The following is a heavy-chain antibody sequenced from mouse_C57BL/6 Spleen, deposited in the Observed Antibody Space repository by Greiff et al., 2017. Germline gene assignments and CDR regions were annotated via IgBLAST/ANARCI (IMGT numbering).Heavy chain of an antibody. CDR2: ISSGSSTI. CDR3: ARNSYYSKGFAY. CDR1: GFTFSDYG. D-gene: IGHD2-5*01. V-gene: IGHV5-17*01. Sequence: EVKVVESGGGLVKPGGSLKLSCAASGFTFSDYGMHWVRQAPEKGLEWVAYISSGSSTIYYADTVKGRFTISRDNAKNTLFLQMTSLRSEDTAMYYCARNSYYSKGFAYWGQGTLVTVSA. J-gene: IGHJ3*01.